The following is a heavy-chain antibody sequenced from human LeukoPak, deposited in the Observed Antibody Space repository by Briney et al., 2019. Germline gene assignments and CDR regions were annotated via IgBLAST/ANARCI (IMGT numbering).Heavy chain of an antibody. CDR3: ARGRGCSSTSCYRLYFDY. CDR1: GYTFTSYG. J-gene: IGHJ4*02. V-gene: IGHV1-18*01. CDR2: ISAYNGNT. Sequence: ASVKVSCKASGYTFTSYGISWVRQAPGQGLEWMGWISAYNGNTNYAQKLQGRVTMTTDTSTSTAYMELSSLRSEDTAVYYCARGRGCSSTSCYRLYFDYGGQGTLVTVSS. D-gene: IGHD2-2*01.